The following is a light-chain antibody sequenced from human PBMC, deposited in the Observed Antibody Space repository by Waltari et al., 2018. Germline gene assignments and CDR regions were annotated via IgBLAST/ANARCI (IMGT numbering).Light chain of an antibody. Sequence: QSVLTQPPSASGTPGQRVTISCSGSRSNIGSNYVYWYKQLPGTAPKLLIYRNNQRPSGVPDRFSGSKSGTSASLAISGLRSEDEADYYCAAWDDSLSGRVFGGGTKVTVL. J-gene: IGLJ3*02. CDR3: AAWDDSLSGRV. CDR1: RSNIGSNY. CDR2: RNN. V-gene: IGLV1-47*01.